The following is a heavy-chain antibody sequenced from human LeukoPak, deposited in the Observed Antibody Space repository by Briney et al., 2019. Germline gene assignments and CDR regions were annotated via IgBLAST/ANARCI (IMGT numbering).Heavy chain of an antibody. CDR2: IYYSGST. J-gene: IGHJ4*02. V-gene: IGHV4-59*08. CDR3: ARTIDTTMIVVAYYFDY. D-gene: IGHD3-22*01. Sequence: SETLSLTCTVSGGSISSYYWSWIRQPPGKGLEWIGYIYYSGSTNYNPSLKSRVTISVDTSKNQFSLKLSSVTAADTAVYYCARTIDTTMIVVAYYFDYWGQGTLVTVSS. CDR1: GGSISSYY.